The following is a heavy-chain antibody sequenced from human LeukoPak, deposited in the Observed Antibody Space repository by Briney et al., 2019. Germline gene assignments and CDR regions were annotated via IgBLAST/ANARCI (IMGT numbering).Heavy chain of an antibody. CDR1: GYTFTNYH. D-gene: IGHD2-21*02. J-gene: IGHJ4*02. CDR2: INPDTGDK. Sequence: ASVTVSFKASGYTFTNYHINWVRQASGQGLEWMTWINPDTGDKGYARKFQDRVTITTDTSISTAYMELSSLSSEDTAVYFCARTTSMTASGYDYWGQGTLVTVSS. CDR3: ARTTSMTASGYDY. V-gene: IGHV1-8*03.